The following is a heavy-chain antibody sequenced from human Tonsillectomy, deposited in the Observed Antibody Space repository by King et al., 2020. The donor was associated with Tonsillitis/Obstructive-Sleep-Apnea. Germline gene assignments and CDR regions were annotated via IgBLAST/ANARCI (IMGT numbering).Heavy chain of an antibody. CDR1: GFSFTDYW. J-gene: IGHJ3*01. V-gene: IGHV5-51*03. CDR2: IYPDDSDT. D-gene: IGHD3-10*01. Sequence: VQLVQSGAEVKKPGDSLKISCEGSGFSFTDYWIAWVRQMPGKGLEWMGFIYPDDSDTRYSPSFQGQVTMSADKSINTAYLQWTSLQASDTGMYYCARPYYFNSLAAFDVWGQGTMLTVSS. CDR3: ARPYYFNSLAAFDV.